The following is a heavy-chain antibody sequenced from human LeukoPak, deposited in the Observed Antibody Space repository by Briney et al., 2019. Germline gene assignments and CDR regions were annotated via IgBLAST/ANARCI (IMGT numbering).Heavy chain of an antibody. CDR2: IYHSGST. CDR1: GGSISSSNW. J-gene: IGHJ4*02. V-gene: IGHV4-4*02. D-gene: IGHD3-3*01. CDR3: ARTTPLASDFWSGYYPFFDY. Sequence: SGTLSLTCAVSGGSISSSNWWSWVRQPPGKGLEWIGEIYHSGSTNYNPSLKSRVTISVDKSKNQFSLKLSSVTAADTAVYHCARTTPLASDFWSGYYPFFDYWGQGTLVTVSS.